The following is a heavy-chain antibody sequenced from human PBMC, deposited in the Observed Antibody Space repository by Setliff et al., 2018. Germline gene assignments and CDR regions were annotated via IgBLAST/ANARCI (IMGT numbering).Heavy chain of an antibody. D-gene: IGHD3-3*01. V-gene: IGHV4-59*01. Sequence: KPSETLSLTCNVSGVSISSYYWSWIRQPPGKGLECIGYIQKGGSANYNPSLMSRVTISVDTSRNQFSLKLRSVTAADTAVYYCARDRTIFGVDNFYYYMDVWGRGSTVTV. J-gene: IGHJ6*03. CDR2: IQKGGSA. CDR3: ARDRTIFGVDNFYYYMDV. CDR1: GVSISSYY.